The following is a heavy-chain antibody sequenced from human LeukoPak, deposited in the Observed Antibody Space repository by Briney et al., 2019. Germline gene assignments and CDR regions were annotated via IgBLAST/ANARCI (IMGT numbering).Heavy chain of an antibody. V-gene: IGHV1-2*02. CDR3: APSGGTTYDFYMWYIDY. CDR1: GYTFTGYY. Sequence: ASVKVSCKASGYTFTGYYMHWVRQAPGQGLEWMGWINPNSGGTNYAQKFQGRVTMTRDTSISTAYMELSRLRFDDTAVYYCAPSGGTTYDFYMWYIDYWGQGTLVTVSS. J-gene: IGHJ4*02. D-gene: IGHD1-1*01. CDR2: INPNSGGT.